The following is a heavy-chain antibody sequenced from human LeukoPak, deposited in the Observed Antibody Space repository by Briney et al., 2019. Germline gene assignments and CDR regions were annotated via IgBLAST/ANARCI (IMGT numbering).Heavy chain of an antibody. D-gene: IGHD4-17*01. J-gene: IGHJ3*02. Sequence: PGGSLRLSCAASGFTFSSHAIHWVRQAPGKGLEWVSVISYDGSNKYYADSVKGRFTFSRDNTKNTLYLQMNSLRVEDTAVYYCARASINGDELGAFDIWGQGTMVTVSS. CDR1: GFTFSSHA. V-gene: IGHV3-30-3*01. CDR2: ISYDGSNK. CDR3: ARASINGDELGAFDI.